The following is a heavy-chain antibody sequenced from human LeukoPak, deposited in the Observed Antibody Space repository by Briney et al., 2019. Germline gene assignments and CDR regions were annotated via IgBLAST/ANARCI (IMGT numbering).Heavy chain of an antibody. D-gene: IGHD2-8*02. V-gene: IGHV3-30*02. J-gene: IGHJ6*03. CDR2: IRYDGSNK. CDR3: ARWEYGGVGEEEYYYMDV. CDR1: GFTFSSYG. Sequence: PGGSLRLSCAASGFTFSSYGMHWVRQAPGKGLEWVAFIRYDGSNKYYADSVKGRFTISRDNSKNTLYLQMNSLRAEDTAVYYCARWEYGGVGEEEYYYMDVWGKGTTVTVSS.